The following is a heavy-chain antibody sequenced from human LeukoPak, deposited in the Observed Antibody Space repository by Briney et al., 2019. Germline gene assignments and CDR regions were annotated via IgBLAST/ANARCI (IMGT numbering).Heavy chain of an antibody. Sequence: ASVKVSCKTSGYTFTSYDLNWVRQATGQGLEWMGWVNPNSGNTGYAQKFQGRVTLTMDPSISTVYMELSGLRSEDTAVYYCARRSDDYDSSAYYHWGQGTLVTVSS. CDR1: GYTFTSYD. J-gene: IGHJ4*02. CDR2: VNPNSGNT. CDR3: ARRSDDYDSSAYYH. D-gene: IGHD3-22*01. V-gene: IGHV1-8*01.